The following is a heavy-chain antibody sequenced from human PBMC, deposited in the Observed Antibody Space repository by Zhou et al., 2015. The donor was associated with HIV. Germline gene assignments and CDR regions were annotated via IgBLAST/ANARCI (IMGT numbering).Heavy chain of an antibody. Sequence: QVQLVQSGAEVKKPGASVKVSCKASGYTFTSYGISWVRQAPGQGLEWMGWISVRNGNTKYAQKLQGRVTMTTDTSTSTAYMELRSLRSDDTAVYYCARRVGATPREVHAFDYLGPRDNGHRLF. CDR2: ISVRNGNT. D-gene: IGHD1-26*01. CDR1: GYTFTSYG. J-gene: IGHJ3*02. V-gene: IGHV1-18*01. CDR3: ARRVGATPREVHAFDY.